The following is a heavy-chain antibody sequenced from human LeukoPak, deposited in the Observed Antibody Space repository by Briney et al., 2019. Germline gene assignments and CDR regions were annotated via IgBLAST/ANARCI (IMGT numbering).Heavy chain of an antibody. CDR1: GFTFSSYG. V-gene: IGHV3-30*02. CDR2: IRYDGTNK. J-gene: IGHJ4*02. CDR3: ARAKGAVVGLFDY. D-gene: IGHD6-19*01. Sequence: GGSLRLSCAASGFTFSSYGMLWVRQAPGKGLEWVAFIRYDGTNKYYADSVKGRFTISRDNSKNTLYLQMNSLRAEDTAVYYCARAKGAVVGLFDYWGQGTLVT.